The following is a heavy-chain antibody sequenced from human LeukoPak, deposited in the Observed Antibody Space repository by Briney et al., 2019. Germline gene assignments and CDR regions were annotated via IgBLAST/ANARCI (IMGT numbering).Heavy chain of an antibody. CDR3: TTESGVLAAADWFDP. D-gene: IGHD6-13*01. CDR2: IKSETDGGTT. V-gene: IGHV3-15*01. CDR1: GFTFSNAW. J-gene: IGHJ5*02. Sequence: GGSLRLSCAASGFTFSNAWMSWVRQAPGKGLEWVGRIKSETDGGTTDYAAPVKGRFTISRDDSKNTLYLQMNSLKTEDTAVYYCTTESGVLAAADWFDPWGQGTLVTVSS.